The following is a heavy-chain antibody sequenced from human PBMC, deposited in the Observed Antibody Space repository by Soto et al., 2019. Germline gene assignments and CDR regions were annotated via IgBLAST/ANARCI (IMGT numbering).Heavy chain of an antibody. D-gene: IGHD5-12*01. CDR1: GYTFTGYY. CDR3: ARDSHSGYDWHYYYYGMDV. V-gene: IGHV1-2*04. CDR2: INPNSGGT. Sequence: GASVKVSCKASGYTFTGYYMHWVRQAPGQGLEWMGWINPNSGGTNYAQKFQGWVTMTRDTSISTAYMELSRLRSDDTAVYYCARDSHSGYDWHYYYYGMDVWGQGTTVTVSS. J-gene: IGHJ6*02.